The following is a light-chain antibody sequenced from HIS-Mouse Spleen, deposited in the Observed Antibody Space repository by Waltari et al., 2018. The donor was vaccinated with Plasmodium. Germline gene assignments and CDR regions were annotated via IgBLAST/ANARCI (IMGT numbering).Light chain of an antibody. CDR2: GAS. CDR3: QQYGSSSWT. Sequence: EILLTQSPGTLSLSPGERATLSCRASQSVSSSYLAWYQQKPGQAPRLLIYGASSRPTGIPDRFSGSGSGTDFTLTISRLEPEDFAVYYCQQYGSSSWTFGQGTKVEIK. CDR1: QSVSSSY. V-gene: IGKV3-20*01. J-gene: IGKJ1*01.